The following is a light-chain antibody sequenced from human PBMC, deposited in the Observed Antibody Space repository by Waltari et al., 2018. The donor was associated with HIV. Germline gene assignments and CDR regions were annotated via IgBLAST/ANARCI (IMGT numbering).Light chain of an antibody. J-gene: IGKJ2*01. V-gene: IGKV3-15*01. Sequence: EVVMTQSPATLSVSPGERATLSCRASQSVNSPLAWYQHNAGQAPRLLIYGASTRATGVPARFSGSGYGTEVTLTISSLQSEDVAVYYGQQYNHWPPYTFGQGTKLEIK. CDR2: GAS. CDR3: QQYNHWPPYT. CDR1: QSVNSP.